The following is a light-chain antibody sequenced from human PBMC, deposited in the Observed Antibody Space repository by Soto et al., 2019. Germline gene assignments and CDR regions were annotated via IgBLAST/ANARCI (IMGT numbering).Light chain of an antibody. J-gene: IGKJ5*01. CDR2: GAS. CDR1: QSVTSN. CDR3: QQYNNWPIT. V-gene: IGKV3-15*01. Sequence: EIVMTQSPATLSVSPGERVTLSCRASQSVTSNYLAWCQQRPGQAPRLLIYGASTRATGIPARFSGSGSGTEFTLTISSLQSEDFEVYYCQQYNNWPITFGQGTRLEIK.